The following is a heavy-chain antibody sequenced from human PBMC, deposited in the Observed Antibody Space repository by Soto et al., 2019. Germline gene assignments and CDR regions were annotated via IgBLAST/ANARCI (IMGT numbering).Heavy chain of an antibody. Sequence: SETLSLTCAVYGGSFSGYYWSWIRQPPGKGLEWIGEINHSGSTNYNPSLKSRATISVDTPKNQFSLKLGSVTAADTAVYYCARANPFYGDHSDGSYYFDYWGQGTLVTVSS. J-gene: IGHJ4*02. CDR1: GGSFSGYY. CDR2: INHSGST. CDR3: ARANPFYGDHSDGSYYFDY. D-gene: IGHD4-17*01. V-gene: IGHV4-34*01.